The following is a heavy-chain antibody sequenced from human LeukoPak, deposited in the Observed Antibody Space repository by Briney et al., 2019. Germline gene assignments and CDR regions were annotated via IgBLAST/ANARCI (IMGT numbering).Heavy chain of an antibody. J-gene: IGHJ4*02. CDR3: AKTTTGYSSGRFPGWPVDY. CDR2: IFGSGGST. D-gene: IGHD6-19*01. Sequence: GGSLRLSCAATGFTFSSYAMYWVRQAPGKGLEWVSGIFGSGGSTHYADSVKGRFTISRDNSKNTVYLQMNSLRAEDTAVYYCAKTTTGYSSGRFPGWPVDYWGQGTLVTVSS. V-gene: IGHV3-23*01. CDR1: GFTFSSYA.